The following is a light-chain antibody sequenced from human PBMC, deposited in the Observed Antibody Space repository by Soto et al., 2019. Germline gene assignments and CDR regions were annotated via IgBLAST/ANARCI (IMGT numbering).Light chain of an antibody. CDR2: DVN. CDR1: SSDVGGYNY. V-gene: IGLV2-14*01. CDR3: SSYTSSSTLV. J-gene: IGLJ2*01. Sequence: QSALTQPASVSGSPGQSITISCTGTSSDVGGYNYVSWYQQHPDKAPKLIICDVNNRPSGVSNRFSGSKSGNTASLTISGLQAEDEADYYCSSYTSSSTLVFGGGTKLT.